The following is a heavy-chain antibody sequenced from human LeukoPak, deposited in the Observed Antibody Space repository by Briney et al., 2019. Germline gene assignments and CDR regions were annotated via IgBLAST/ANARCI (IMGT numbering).Heavy chain of an antibody. J-gene: IGHJ6*03. D-gene: IGHD2-2*01. V-gene: IGHV4-34*01. Sequence: SETLSLTCVVYGGSFSGYYWSWIRQPPGKGLEWIGEINHSGSTNYNPSLKSRVTISVDTSKNQFSLKLSSVTAADTAVYYCARESGYCSSTSCHGYYYYYYYMDVWGKGTTVTVSS. CDR2: INHSGST. CDR1: GGSFSGYY. CDR3: ARESGYCSSTSCHGYYYYYYYMDV.